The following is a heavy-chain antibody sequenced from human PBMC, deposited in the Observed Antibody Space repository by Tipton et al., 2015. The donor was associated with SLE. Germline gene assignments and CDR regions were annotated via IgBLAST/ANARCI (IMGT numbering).Heavy chain of an antibody. CDR1: GGSIGGSSYY. Sequence: TLSLTCTVSGGSIGGSSYYWGWIRQSPGKGLEWIGSIYYSGSTDYNPSLKSRVTISVDTSKNQFSLKLNSVTAADTAVYYCARLGDFWSVWFDPWGQGTLVTVSS. CDR2: IYYSGST. J-gene: IGHJ5*02. CDR3: ARLGDFWSVWFDP. D-gene: IGHD3-3*01. V-gene: IGHV4-39*01.